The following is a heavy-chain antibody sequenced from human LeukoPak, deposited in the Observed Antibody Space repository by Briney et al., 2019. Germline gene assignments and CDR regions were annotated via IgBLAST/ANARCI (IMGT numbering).Heavy chain of an antibody. CDR1: GFTFSIHG. V-gene: IGHV3-33*01. J-gene: IGHJ4*02. D-gene: IGHD3-10*01. CDR2: IWYDGSNK. CDR3: ARVLEDYSSGS. Sequence: GGSLRLSCAASGFTFSIHGMHWVRQAPGKGLEWVAVIWYDGSNKYYADSVKGRFTISRDNSKNTLYLQMNSLRAEDTAVYYCARVLEDYSSGSWGQGTLVTVPS.